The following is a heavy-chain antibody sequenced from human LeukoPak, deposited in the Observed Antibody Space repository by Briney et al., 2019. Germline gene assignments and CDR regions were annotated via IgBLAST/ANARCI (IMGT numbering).Heavy chain of an antibody. Sequence: SETLSLTCTVSGGSISSYYWSWTRQHPGKGLEWIGYIYYSGSTYYNPSLKSRVTISVDTSKNQFSLKLSSVTAADTAVYYCARNRDYWGQGTLVTVSS. CDR2: IYYSGST. D-gene: IGHD1-14*01. V-gene: IGHV4-59*06. CDR1: GGSISSYY. J-gene: IGHJ4*02. CDR3: ARNRDY.